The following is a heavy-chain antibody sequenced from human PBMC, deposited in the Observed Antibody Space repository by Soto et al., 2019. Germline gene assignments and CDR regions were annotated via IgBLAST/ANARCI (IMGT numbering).Heavy chain of an antibody. D-gene: IGHD1-26*01. CDR1: GFTFSSYA. V-gene: IGHV3-23*01. CDR3: AKDKEKWEDYYCYGMDV. Sequence: GGSLRLSCAASGFTFSSYAMSWVRQAPGKGLEWVSAISGSGGSTYYADSVKGRFTISRDNSKNTLYLQMNSLRAEDTAVYYCAKDKEKWEDYYCYGMDVWGQGTTVTVSS. CDR2: ISGSGGST. J-gene: IGHJ6*02.